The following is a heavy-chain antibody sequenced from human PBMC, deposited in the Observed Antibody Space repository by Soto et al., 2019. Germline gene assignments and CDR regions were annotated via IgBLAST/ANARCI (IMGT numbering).Heavy chain of an antibody. J-gene: IGHJ6*02. CDR3: TMRPRGTIGYYTGMHX. CDR1: VFTFSDAW. V-gene: IGHV3-15*01. Sequence: RGCLILAFVASVFTFSDAWMNWVRQAPGNGLEWVCRIKSNIDGGKTNDGAPVEGRFTISRDDSKNTLYVQMDSLEADDTALYHCTMRPRGTIGYYTGMHXWGQGTTVTVS. D-gene: IGHD1-1*01. CDR2: IKSNIDGGKT.